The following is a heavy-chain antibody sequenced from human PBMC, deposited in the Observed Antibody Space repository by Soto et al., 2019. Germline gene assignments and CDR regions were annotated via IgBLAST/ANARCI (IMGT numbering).Heavy chain of an antibody. CDR3: AIQYSSSTSCPYFDY. J-gene: IGHJ4*02. CDR2: INAGNGNT. V-gene: IGHV1-3*01. Sequence: VASVKVSCKASGYTFTSYAMHWVRQAPGQRLEWMGWINAGNGNTKYSQKFQGRVTITRDTSASTAYMELSSLRSEDTAVYYCAIQYSSSTSCPYFDYWGQGTLVTV. D-gene: IGHD2-2*01. CDR1: GYTFTSYA.